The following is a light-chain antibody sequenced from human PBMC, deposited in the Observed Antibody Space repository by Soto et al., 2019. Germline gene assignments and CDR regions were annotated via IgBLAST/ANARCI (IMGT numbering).Light chain of an antibody. Sequence: DIQMTQSPSSLSASVGDRVSITCQASQEIGNYLNWYQQIPGKAPKLLIFDASNLESGVPSRFSGSGSGTDFTFTISSLHPEDIATYYCQQYETLPITFGQGTRLEIK. V-gene: IGKV1-33*01. CDR3: QQYETLPIT. J-gene: IGKJ5*01. CDR1: QEIGNY. CDR2: DAS.